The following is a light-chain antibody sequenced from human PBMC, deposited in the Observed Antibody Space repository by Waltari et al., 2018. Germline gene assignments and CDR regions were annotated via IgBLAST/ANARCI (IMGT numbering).Light chain of an antibody. CDR1: QSINSW. V-gene: IGKV1-5*03. Sequence: DIQMTQSPSTLSASVGDRVTITFRASQSINSWLAWYQQKPGKAPKLLISKASSLESGVPSRFSGSGSGTEFTLTISSLQPDDFATYYCQQYNNWPPLTFGGGTKVEIK. CDR3: QQYNNWPPLT. CDR2: KAS. J-gene: IGKJ4*01.